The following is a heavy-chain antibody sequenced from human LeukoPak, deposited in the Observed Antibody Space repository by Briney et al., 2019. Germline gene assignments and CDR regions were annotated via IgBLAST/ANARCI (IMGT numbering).Heavy chain of an antibody. D-gene: IGHD3-22*01. V-gene: IGHV3-7*01. CDR3: ARDRHYYDSSGNPYYFDY. CDR2: IKQDGSEK. Sequence: GGSLRLSCAASGFTFSSYWMSWVRQASGKGLEWVANIKQDGSEKYYVDSVKGRFTISRDNAKNSLYLQMNSLRAEDTAVYYCARDRHYYDSSGNPYYFDYWGQGTLVTVSS. CDR1: GFTFSSYW. J-gene: IGHJ4*02.